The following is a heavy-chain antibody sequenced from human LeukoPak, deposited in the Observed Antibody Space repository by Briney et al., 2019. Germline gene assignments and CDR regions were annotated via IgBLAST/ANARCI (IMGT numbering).Heavy chain of an antibody. D-gene: IGHD3-22*01. Sequence: VASVKVSCKASGDTFTGYYMHWVRQAPGQGLEWMGWINPNSGGTNYAQKFQGRVTMTRDTSISTAYMELSRLRSDDTAVYYCARVSSGYHPTVWYYFDYWGQGTLVTVSS. CDR2: INPNSGGT. CDR1: GDTFTGYY. J-gene: IGHJ4*02. CDR3: ARVSSGYHPTVWYYFDY. V-gene: IGHV1-2*02.